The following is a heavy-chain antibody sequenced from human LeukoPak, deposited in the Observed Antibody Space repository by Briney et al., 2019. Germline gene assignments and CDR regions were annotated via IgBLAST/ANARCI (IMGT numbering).Heavy chain of an antibody. J-gene: IGHJ4*02. Sequence: PGRSLRLSCAASGFTFSSYGMHWVRQAPGKGLEWVSAISGSGGSTYYADSVKGRFTISRDNSKNTLYLQMNSLRAEDTAVYYCAKDLVVVAATPGNYFDYWGQGTLVTVSS. CDR1: GFTFSSYG. D-gene: IGHD2-15*01. CDR2: ISGSGGST. CDR3: AKDLVVVAATPGNYFDY. V-gene: IGHV3-23*01.